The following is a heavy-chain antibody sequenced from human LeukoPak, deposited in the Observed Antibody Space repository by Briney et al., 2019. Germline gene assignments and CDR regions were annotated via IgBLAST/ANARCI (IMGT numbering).Heavy chain of an antibody. V-gene: IGHV4-4*02. CDR1: GGSISSNNW. J-gene: IGHJ4*02. CDR3: ARDYGGGGGGDFHFDY. D-gene: IGHD4-23*01. CDR2: IYHSGST. Sequence: ASETLSLTCAVSGGSISSNNWWSWVRQPPGKGLEWIGEIYHSGSTNYNPSLKSRVTISVDKSNNQFSLKLSSVTAADTAVYYWARDYGGGGGGDFHFDYWGQGTLVTVSS.